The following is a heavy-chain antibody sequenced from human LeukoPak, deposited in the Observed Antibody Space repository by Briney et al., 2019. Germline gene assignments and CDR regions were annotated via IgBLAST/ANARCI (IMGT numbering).Heavy chain of an antibody. Sequence: GGSLRLSCAASGFTVSSNYMSWVRQAPGKGLEWVSVIYSGGSTYYADSVKGRFTISRDNAKSSLYLQMNSLRVEDTAVYYCARTRTRFGPWGQGTLVIVSS. D-gene: IGHD1-14*01. CDR3: ARTRTRFGP. CDR1: GFTVSSNY. J-gene: IGHJ5*02. CDR2: IYSGGST. V-gene: IGHV3-66*01.